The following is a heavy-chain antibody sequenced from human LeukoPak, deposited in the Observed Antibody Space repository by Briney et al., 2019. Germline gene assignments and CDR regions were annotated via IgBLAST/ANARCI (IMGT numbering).Heavy chain of an antibody. V-gene: IGHV3-73*01. Sequence: GGSLRLSCAASGFAFSSSAMHWVRRASGKGRVWVGRIISKANSYATAYAASVKGRFTISRDDSKNTAYLQMNSLKTEDTAVYYCTRLSCSGGSCYSASYGMDVWGQGTTVTVSS. CDR2: IISKANSYAT. D-gene: IGHD2-15*01. CDR1: GFAFSSSA. CDR3: TRLSCSGGSCYSASYGMDV. J-gene: IGHJ6*02.